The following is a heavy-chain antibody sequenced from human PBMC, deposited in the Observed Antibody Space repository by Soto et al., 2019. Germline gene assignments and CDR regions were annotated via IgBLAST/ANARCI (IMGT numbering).Heavy chain of an antibody. J-gene: IGHJ5*02. CDR3: AKEVMHTGFRSWYEQWLVDH. D-gene: IGHD6-19*01. CDR1: GYSFTTYW. CDR2: IYPGDSDT. Sequence: PGESLKISCKGSGYSFTTYWIGWVRQMPGKGLEWMGIIYPGDSDTRYSPSFQGQVTISADKSISTAYLQWSSLRPEDTALYYCAKEVMHTGFRSWYEQWLVDHWGQGTPVTVSS. V-gene: IGHV5-51*01.